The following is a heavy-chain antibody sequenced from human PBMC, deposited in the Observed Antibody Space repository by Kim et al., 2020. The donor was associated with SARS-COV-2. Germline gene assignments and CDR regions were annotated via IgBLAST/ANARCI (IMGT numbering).Heavy chain of an antibody. V-gene: IGHV3-7*01. D-gene: IGHD6-19*01. J-gene: IGHJ4*02. CDR3: AREGHSSGRAGSFVD. Sequence: VDSVKGRFPTSRDNVQNTMYLQMDSLREEDTAVYYCAREGHSSGRAGSFVDWGQGTLVTVSS.